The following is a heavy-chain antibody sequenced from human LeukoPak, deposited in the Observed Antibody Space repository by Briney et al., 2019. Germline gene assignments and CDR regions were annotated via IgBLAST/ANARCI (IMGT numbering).Heavy chain of an antibody. D-gene: IGHD3-10*02. CDR1: GFTFSSYE. J-gene: IGHJ6*04. Sequence: GGSLRLSCAASGFTFSSYEMNWVRQAPGKGLEWVSYISSSGSTIYYADSVKGRFAISRDNAKNSLYLQMNSLRAEDTAVYYCAELGITMIGVVWGKGTTVTISS. CDR2: ISSSGSTI. CDR3: AELGITMIGVV. V-gene: IGHV3-48*03.